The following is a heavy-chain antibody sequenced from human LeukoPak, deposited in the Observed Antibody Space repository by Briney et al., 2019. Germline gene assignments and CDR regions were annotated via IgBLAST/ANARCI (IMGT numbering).Heavy chain of an antibody. CDR2: MNPNSGNT. V-gene: IGHV1-8*01. CDR3: ARDRVTATQNWFDP. D-gene: IGHD2-21*02. J-gene: IGHJ5*02. CDR1: GYTFTSYD. Sequence: VASVKVSCKASGYTFTSYDINWVRQATGQGLEWMGWMNPNSGNTGYAQKFQGRVTMTRNTSISTAYMELSSLRSEDTAVYYCARDRVTATQNWFDPWGQGTLVTVSS.